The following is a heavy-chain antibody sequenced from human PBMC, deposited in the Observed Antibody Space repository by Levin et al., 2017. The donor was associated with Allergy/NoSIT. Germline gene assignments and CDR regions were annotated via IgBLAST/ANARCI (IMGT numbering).Heavy chain of an antibody. CDR1: GFTFSIYS. Sequence: LSLTCAGTGFTFSIYSMNWVRQAPGKGLEWVSFISGNSNYIYYADSVKGRFTISRDNAKNSLYLQINSLRADDTAVYFCTRETGFFDLWGQGTMVTVSS. D-gene: IGHD1-14*01. CDR2: ISGNSNYI. V-gene: IGHV3-21*01. J-gene: IGHJ3*01. CDR3: TRETGFFDL.